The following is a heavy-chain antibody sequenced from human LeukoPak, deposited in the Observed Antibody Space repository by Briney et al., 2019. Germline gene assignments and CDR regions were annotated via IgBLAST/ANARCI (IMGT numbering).Heavy chain of an antibody. Sequence: GGSLRLSCAASGFTFSSYDMHWVRQATGKGLEWVSAIGTAGDTYYPGSVKGRFTISRENAKNSLYLQMNSLRAGDTAVYYCARAGYCSSTSRYYFDYWGQGTLVTVSS. V-gene: IGHV3-13*01. D-gene: IGHD2-2*01. J-gene: IGHJ4*02. CDR2: IGTAGDT. CDR1: GFTFSSYD. CDR3: ARAGYCSSTSRYYFDY.